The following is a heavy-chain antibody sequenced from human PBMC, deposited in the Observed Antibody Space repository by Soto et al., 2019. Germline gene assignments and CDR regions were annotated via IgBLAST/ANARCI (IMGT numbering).Heavy chain of an antibody. CDR2: VSGSGGST. CDR1: GFTFSNYA. CDR3: AKDYDFWSGYYPGRYVDY. D-gene: IGHD3-3*01. V-gene: IGHV3-23*01. Sequence: GGSLRLSCAASGFTFSNYAMSWVRQAPGKGLEWVSGVSGSGGSTYYADSVKGRFTISRDSSKNTLYLQMNSLRAEDTAVYYCAKDYDFWSGYYPGRYVDYWSQGTLVTVSS. J-gene: IGHJ4*02.